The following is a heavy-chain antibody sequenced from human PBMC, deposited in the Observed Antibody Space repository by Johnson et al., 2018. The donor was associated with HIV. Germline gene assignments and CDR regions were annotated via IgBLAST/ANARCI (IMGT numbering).Heavy chain of an antibody. CDR3: ARTSCNGARCLGYDPFDV. CDR2: INGDGSRL. D-gene: IGHD2-8*01. J-gene: IGHJ3*01. Sequence: VQLVESGGGLVQPGGSLRLSCAASRFTFKNYWMTWVRQAPGKGLVWVSRINGDGSRLTYADSVKGRFTIARDNAKNTLYLELKSLRSEDTAVYYCARTSCNGARCLGYDPFDVWGQGAMVTVSS. V-gene: IGHV3-74*02. CDR1: RFTFKNYW.